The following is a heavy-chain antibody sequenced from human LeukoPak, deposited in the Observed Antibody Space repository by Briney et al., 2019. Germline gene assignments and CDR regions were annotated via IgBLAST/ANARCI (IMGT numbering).Heavy chain of an antibody. D-gene: IGHD1-26*01. CDR3: ALGFHDVWEL. Sequence: PSGTLSLTCAVSSGSIASTTWWSWVRQPPGKGLEWIGEINHSGNTYYSPSLKSRVTISVDTSDNQFSLTLTSVTAADAAVYYCALGFHDVWELWGQGTLVTVSS. CDR1: SGSIASTTW. V-gene: IGHV4-4*02. CDR2: INHSGNT. J-gene: IGHJ1*01.